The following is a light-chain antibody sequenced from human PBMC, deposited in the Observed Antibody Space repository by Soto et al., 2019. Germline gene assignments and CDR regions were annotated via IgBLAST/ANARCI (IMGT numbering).Light chain of an antibody. J-gene: IGKJ1*01. V-gene: IGKV3-20*01. CDR3: QQYGSSPRT. CDR2: GAS. Sequence: ELVLTQSPGTLSLSPGERATLSCRASQSVSSSYLAWYQQKPGQAPRLLIYGASSRATGIPDRFSGSGSGTDFTLNISRLETEDFAVYYCQQYGSSPRTFGQGTKVDIK. CDR1: QSVSSSY.